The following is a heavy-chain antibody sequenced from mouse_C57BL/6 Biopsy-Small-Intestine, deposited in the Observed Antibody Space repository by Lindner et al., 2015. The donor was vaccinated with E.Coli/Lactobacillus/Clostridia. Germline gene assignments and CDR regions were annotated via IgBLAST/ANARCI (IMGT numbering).Heavy chain of an antibody. Sequence: VQLQESGPELVKPGASVKMSCKASGYTFTDYNMHWVKQSHGKSLEWIGYINPNNGGTSYNQKFKGKAPLTVNKSSSTAYMELRSLTSEDSAVYYCARYGYDPAWFAYWGQGTLVTVSA. CDR3: ARYGYDPAWFAY. J-gene: IGHJ3*01. V-gene: IGHV1-22*01. CDR2: INPNNGGT. CDR1: GYTFTDYN. D-gene: IGHD2-2*01.